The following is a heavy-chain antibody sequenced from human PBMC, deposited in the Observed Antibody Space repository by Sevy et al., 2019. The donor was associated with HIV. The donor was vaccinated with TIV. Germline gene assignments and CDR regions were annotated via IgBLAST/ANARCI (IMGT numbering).Heavy chain of an antibody. D-gene: IGHD3-22*01. CDR3: TTQWF. J-gene: IGHJ4*02. CDR2: IKSKTDGGTT. V-gene: IGHV3-15*01. CDR1: GFTFSNTW. Sequence: GGSLRLSCAGSGFTFSNTWMSWVRQAPGKGLEWTGRIKSKTDGGTTDYAAPVKGRFSISRDDSKNTLYLQMNSLKTADTAVYYCTTQWFWGQGTLVTVSS.